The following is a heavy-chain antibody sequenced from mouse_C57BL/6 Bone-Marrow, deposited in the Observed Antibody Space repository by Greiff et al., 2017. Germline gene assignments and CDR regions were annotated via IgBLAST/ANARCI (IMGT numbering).Heavy chain of an antibody. V-gene: IGHV1-81*01. J-gene: IGHJ3*01. CDR1: GYTFTSYG. Sequence: VQLQQSGAELARPGASVKLSCKASGYTFTSYGISWVKQRTGQGLEWIGELYPRSGNTYYNEQFKGKATLTADKSSSTAYMWLRSLTSEDSAVYFCAISAYDYGRAWFAYWGQGTLVTVSA. D-gene: IGHD2-4*01. CDR3: AISAYDYGRAWFAY. CDR2: LYPRSGNT.